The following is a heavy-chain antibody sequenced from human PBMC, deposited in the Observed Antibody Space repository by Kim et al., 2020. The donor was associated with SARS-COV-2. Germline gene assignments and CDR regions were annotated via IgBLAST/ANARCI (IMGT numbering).Heavy chain of an antibody. Sequence: ASVKVSCKASGYTFTSYGISWVRQAPGQGLEWMGWISAYNGNTNYAQKLQGRVTMTTDTSTSTAYMELRSLRSDDTAVYYCARLHGRGWGRYYDFWSGYSRRPYFDYWGQGTLVTVSS. V-gene: IGHV1-18*01. CDR1: GYTFTSYG. J-gene: IGHJ4*02. CDR2: ISAYNGNT. D-gene: IGHD3-3*01. CDR3: ARLHGRGWGRYYDFWSGYSRRPYFDY.